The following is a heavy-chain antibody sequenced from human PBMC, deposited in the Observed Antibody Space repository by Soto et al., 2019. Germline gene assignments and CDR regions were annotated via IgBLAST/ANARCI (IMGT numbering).Heavy chain of an antibody. V-gene: IGHV4-59*08. CDR3: ARQSLLWFGELEYYFDY. D-gene: IGHD3-10*01. J-gene: IGHJ4*02. Sequence: SETLSLTCTVSGGSISSYYWSWIRQPPGKGLEWIGYIYYSGSTNYNPSLKSRVTISVDTSKNQFSLKLSSVTAADTAVYYCARQSLLWFGELEYYFDYWGQGTLVTVSS. CDR2: IYYSGST. CDR1: GGSISSYY.